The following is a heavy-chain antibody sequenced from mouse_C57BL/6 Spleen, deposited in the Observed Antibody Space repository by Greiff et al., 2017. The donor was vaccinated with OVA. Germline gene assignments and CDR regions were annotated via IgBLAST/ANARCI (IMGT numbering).Heavy chain of an antibody. CDR2: ISYDGSN. CDR1: GYSITSGYY. Sequence: ESGPGLVKPSQSLSLTCSVTGYSITSGYYWNWIRQFPGNKLEWMGYISYDGSNNYNPSLKNRISITRDTSKNQFFLKLNSVTTEDTATYYCARGSLYYYGSSPWYFDVWGTGTTVTVSS. V-gene: IGHV3-6*01. CDR3: ARGSLYYYGSSPWYFDV. D-gene: IGHD1-1*01. J-gene: IGHJ1*03.